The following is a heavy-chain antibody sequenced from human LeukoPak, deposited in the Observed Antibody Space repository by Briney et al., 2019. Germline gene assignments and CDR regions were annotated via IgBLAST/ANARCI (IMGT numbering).Heavy chain of an antibody. CDR1: GFTFSSYS. J-gene: IGHJ4*02. Sequence: GSLRLSCAASGFTFSSYSMNWVRQAPGKGLEWVSSISSSSSYIYYAGSVKGRFTISRDNAKNSLYLQMNSLRAEDTAVYYCASSSGWLDYFDYWGQGTLITVSS. V-gene: IGHV3-21*01. D-gene: IGHD6-19*01. CDR2: ISSSSSYI. CDR3: ASSSGWLDYFDY.